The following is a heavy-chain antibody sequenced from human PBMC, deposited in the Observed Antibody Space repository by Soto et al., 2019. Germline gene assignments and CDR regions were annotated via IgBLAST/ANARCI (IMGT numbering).Heavy chain of an antibody. CDR3: TTGYSSSWYFRRGYGMDV. J-gene: IGHJ6*02. CDR1: GFTFSNAW. CDR2: IKSKTDGGTT. D-gene: IGHD6-13*01. V-gene: IGHV3-15*07. Sequence: GGSLRLSCAASGFTFSNAWMNWVRQAPGKGLEWVGRIKSKTDGGTTDYAAPVKGIFTISRDDSKNTPYLQMNSLKTEDTAVYYCTTGYSSSWYFRRGYGMDVWGQGTTVTVSS.